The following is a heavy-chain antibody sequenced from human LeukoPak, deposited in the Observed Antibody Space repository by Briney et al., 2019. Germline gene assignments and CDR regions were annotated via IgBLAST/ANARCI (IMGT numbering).Heavy chain of an antibody. J-gene: IGHJ5*02. Sequence: ASVTVSCKASGGTFSSYAISWVRQAPGQGLEWMGRIIPILGIANYAQKFQGRVTITADKSTSTAYMELSSLRSEDTAVYYCARSPYCSGGSCHLNWFDPWGQGTLVTVSS. D-gene: IGHD2-15*01. CDR2: IIPILGIA. V-gene: IGHV1-69*04. CDR3: ARSPYCSGGSCHLNWFDP. CDR1: GGTFSSYA.